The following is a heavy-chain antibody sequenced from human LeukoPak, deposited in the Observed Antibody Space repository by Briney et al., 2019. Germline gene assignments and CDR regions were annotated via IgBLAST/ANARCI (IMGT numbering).Heavy chain of an antibody. CDR2: ISYDGSNK. J-gene: IGHJ5*01. V-gene: IGHV3-30*04. CDR1: EFTFSSYA. D-gene: IGHD1-26*01. Sequence: PGGSLRLSCAASEFTFSSYAMHWVRQAPGKGLEWVAVISYDGSNKYYADSVKGRFTIARDNSKNTLYLQTNSLRAEDTAVYYCARDRRASVPFDSWGQGTLVTVSS. CDR3: ARDRRASVPFDS.